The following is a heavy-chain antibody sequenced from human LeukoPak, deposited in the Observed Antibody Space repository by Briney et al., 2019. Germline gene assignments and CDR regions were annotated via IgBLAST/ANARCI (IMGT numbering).Heavy chain of an antibody. CDR2: TSYDGTNK. Sequence: GGSLRLSCAASGFTFSSYGMHWVRQAPGKGLEWVTVTSYDGTNKYYADSVKGRFTISRDNSKNTLFLQMNSLRTEDTAVYFCARVSAYSGSYYSGFDYGGQGTLVTVSS. V-gene: IGHV3-30*03. J-gene: IGHJ4*02. CDR3: ARVSAYSGSYYSGFDY. CDR1: GFTFSSYG. D-gene: IGHD1-26*01.